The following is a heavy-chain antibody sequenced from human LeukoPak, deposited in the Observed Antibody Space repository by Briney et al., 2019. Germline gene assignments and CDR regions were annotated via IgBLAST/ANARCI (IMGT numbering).Heavy chain of an antibody. V-gene: IGHV1-58*01. Sequence: GTSVKVSCKASGFXFTTSAVQWVRQARGQRLEWIGRIVVGSGNTDHAQKFQGRLTITRDISTSIAYMELSSLTSDDTAVYYCAAVPNANAWYWDDAFDIWGQGTMVTVSS. CDR3: AAVPNANAWYWDDAFDI. D-gene: IGHD2-8*02. CDR2: IVVGSGNT. CDR1: GFXFTTSA. J-gene: IGHJ3*02.